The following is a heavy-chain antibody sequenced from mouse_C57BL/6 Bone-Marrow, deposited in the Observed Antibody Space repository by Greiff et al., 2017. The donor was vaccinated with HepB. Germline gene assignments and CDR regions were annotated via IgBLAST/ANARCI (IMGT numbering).Heavy chain of an antibody. CDR3: ARDYSNFAY. CDR2: IDPSDSYT. CDR1: GYTFTSYW. V-gene: IGHV1-69*01. Sequence: QVQLQQSGAELVMPGASVKLSCKASGYTFTSYWMHWVKQRPGQGLEWIGEIDPSDSYTNYNQKFKGKSTLTVDKSSSTAYMQLSSLTSEDSAVYYCARDYSNFAYWGQGTLVTVSA. D-gene: IGHD2-5*01. J-gene: IGHJ3*01.